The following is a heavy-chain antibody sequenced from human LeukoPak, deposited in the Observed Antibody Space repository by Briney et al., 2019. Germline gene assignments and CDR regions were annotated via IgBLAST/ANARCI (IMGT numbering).Heavy chain of an antibody. D-gene: IGHD5-18*01. CDR2: ISGGGGRT. V-gene: IGHV3-23*01. CDR3: AKGAEEQLWTRFDY. CDR1: GFTFSSYA. J-gene: IGHJ4*02. Sequence: GGSLRLSCAASGFTFSSYAMNWVRQAPGKGLEWVSAISGGGGRTYYADSVKGRLTISRDNSKNTLYLHMNSLRVEDTAVYYCAKGAEEQLWTRFDYWGQGTLVTVSS.